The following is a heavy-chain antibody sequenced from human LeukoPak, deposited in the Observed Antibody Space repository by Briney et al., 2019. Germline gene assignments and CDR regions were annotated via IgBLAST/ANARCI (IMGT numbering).Heavy chain of an antibody. Sequence: RGGSQRLFCAASGFTFSAYAMRWVRQAPGKGLEWVAAVGSGSAGTTIYAESVKGRFTISRDNAKNSLYLQMNSLRAEDTAVYYCARDLGITMVRGVIIAPDYWGQGTLVTVSS. CDR2: VGSGSAGTT. CDR1: GFTFSAYA. V-gene: IGHV3-23*01. CDR3: ARDLGITMVRGVIIAPDY. J-gene: IGHJ4*02. D-gene: IGHD3-10*01.